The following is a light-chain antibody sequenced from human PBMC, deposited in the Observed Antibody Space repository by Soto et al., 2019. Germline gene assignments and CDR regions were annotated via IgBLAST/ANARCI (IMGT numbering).Light chain of an antibody. CDR3: QQYNSYLWT. CDR2: EAS. V-gene: IGKV1-5*03. J-gene: IGKJ1*01. CDR1: QTFGRW. Sequence: IQKTDSPSTLSASVGDRVTITCRASQTFGRWLAWFQQKPGKAPKLLIYEASNLQSGVPSRFSGSGSGTKFTLTISSMQPDAFANYYCQQYNSYLWTFGQGTKVDIK.